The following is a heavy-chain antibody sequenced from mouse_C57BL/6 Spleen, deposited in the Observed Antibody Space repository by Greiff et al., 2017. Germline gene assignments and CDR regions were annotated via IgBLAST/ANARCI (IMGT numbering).Heavy chain of an antibody. D-gene: IGHD2-1*01. J-gene: IGHJ4*01. V-gene: IGHV3-6*01. Sequence: EVKLLESGPGLVKPSQSLSLTCSVTGYSITSGYYWNWIRQFPGNKLEWMGYISYDGSNNYNPSLKNRISITRDTSKNQFFLKLNSVTTEDTATYYCAREVLPNYAMDYWGQGTSVTVSS. CDR2: ISYDGSN. CDR3: AREVLPNYAMDY. CDR1: GYSITSGYY.